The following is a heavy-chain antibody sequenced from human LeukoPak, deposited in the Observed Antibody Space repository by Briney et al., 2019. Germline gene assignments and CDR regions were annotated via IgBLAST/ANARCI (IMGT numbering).Heavy chain of an antibody. CDR2: VAWDGGGT. CDR3: VRGHGYNLEDYFDN. Sequence: GGSLRLSCAASGFNFDDYTMHWVRQAPGKGLEWVSLVAWDGGGTFFADSVKGRFTVSRDNSKNSLSLYMNSLTTEDTALYYCVRGHGYNLEDYFDNWGQGTLVTVSS. CDR1: GFNFDDYT. D-gene: IGHD5-24*01. V-gene: IGHV3-43*01. J-gene: IGHJ4*02.